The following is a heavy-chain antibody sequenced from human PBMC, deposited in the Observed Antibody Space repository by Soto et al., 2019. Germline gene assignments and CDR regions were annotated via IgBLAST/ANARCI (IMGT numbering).Heavy chain of an antibody. CDR1: GFSLSTSRLG. CDR2: IYWDDDK. D-gene: IGHD4-17*01. J-gene: IGHJ4*02. V-gene: IGHV2-5*02. Sequence: QITLKESGPTLVKPTQTLTLTSTFSGFSLSTSRLGVGWIRQPPEKALEWLALIYWDDDKRYSPSLKTRLTITNDNTKNQVVLTMTNMDPVDTATYYCAHYRIFGDYMYYFDSWGQGTLVTVSS. CDR3: AHYRIFGDYMYYFDS.